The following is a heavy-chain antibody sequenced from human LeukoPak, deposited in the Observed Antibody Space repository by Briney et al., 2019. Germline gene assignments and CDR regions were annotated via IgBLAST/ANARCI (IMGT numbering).Heavy chain of an antibody. CDR2: TNPSGGST. V-gene: IGHV1-46*01. CDR1: GYTFTGYD. J-gene: IGHJ4*02. CDR3: AREWLFLHPLDY. D-gene: IGHD3-22*01. Sequence: ASVKVSCKASGYTFTGYDLHWVRQAPGQGLEWMGITNPSGGSTSYAQKFQGRVTMTRDTSTSTVYMELSSLRSEDTAVYYCAREWLFLHPLDYWGQGTLVTVSS.